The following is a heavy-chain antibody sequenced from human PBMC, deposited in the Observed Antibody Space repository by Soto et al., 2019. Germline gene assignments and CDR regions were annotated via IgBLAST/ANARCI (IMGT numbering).Heavy chain of an antibody. Sequence: GGSLRLSFAASGVTFSSYAMHWVRQAPGKGLEYVSAISSNGGSTYYANSVKGRFTISRDNSKNTLYLQMGSLRAEDMAVYYCARLGYCIGGSCYYDYWGQGTLFTVSS. J-gene: IGHJ4*02. D-gene: IGHD2-15*01. CDR1: GVTFSSYA. V-gene: IGHV3-64*01. CDR3: ARLGYCIGGSCYYDY. CDR2: ISSNGGST.